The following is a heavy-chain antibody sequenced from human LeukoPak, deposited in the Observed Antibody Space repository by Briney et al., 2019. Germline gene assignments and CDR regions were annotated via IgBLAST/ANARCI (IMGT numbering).Heavy chain of an antibody. CDR1: GYRFLSYG. Sequence: ASVKVSCKASGYRFLSYGISWVRQVPGQGLEWLGWISAYNAKTSYSQNLQGRGTMTTDTSTSTAYMELRSLRSDDTAVYFCARSSGSSEPRYYYYMDVWGTGTTVIISS. CDR3: ARSSGSSEPRYYYYMDV. V-gene: IGHV1-18*01. CDR2: ISAYNAKT. J-gene: IGHJ6*03. D-gene: IGHD1-26*01.